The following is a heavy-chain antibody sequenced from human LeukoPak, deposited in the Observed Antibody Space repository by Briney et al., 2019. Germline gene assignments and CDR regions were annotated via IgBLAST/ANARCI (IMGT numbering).Heavy chain of an antibody. CDR1: GGSISSYY. D-gene: IGHD5-24*01. Sequence: SETLSLTCTVSGGSISSYYWSWIRQPPGKGLEWIGYIYYSGSTNYNPSLKSRVTISVDTSKNQFSLKLSSVTAADTAVYYCARGGGDGYNYGSEFDYWGQGTLVTVSS. J-gene: IGHJ4*02. CDR2: IYYSGST. CDR3: ARGGGDGYNYGSEFDY. V-gene: IGHV4-59*01.